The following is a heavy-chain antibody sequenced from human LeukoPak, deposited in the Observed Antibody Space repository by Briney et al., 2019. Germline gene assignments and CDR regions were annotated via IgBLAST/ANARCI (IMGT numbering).Heavy chain of an antibody. CDR1: GFTFSSYA. D-gene: IGHD2-15*01. V-gene: IGHV3-23*01. CDR3: AKDGCSGGSCYIYYYYMDV. J-gene: IGHJ6*03. Sequence: GGSLRLSCAASGFTFSSYAMNWVRQAPGKGLEWVSVISGSGGSTYYADSVKGRFTISRDNSKNTLYLQMNSLRAEDTAVYYCAKDGCSGGSCYIYYYYMDVRGKGTTVTVSS. CDR2: ISGSGGST.